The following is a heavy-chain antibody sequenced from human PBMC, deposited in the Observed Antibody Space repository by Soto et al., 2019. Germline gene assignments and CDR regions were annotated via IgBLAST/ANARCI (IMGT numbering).Heavy chain of an antibody. CDR3: ARAFYYGSGSYYLAGPQNWFDP. Sequence: SETLSLTCTVSGGSISSGDYYWSWIRQPPGKGLEWIGYIYYSGSTYYNTSLKSRVTISVDTSKNQFSLKLSSVTAADTAVYYCARAFYYGSGSYYLAGPQNWFDPWGQGTLVTVSS. D-gene: IGHD3-10*01. V-gene: IGHV4-30-4*01. CDR2: IYYSGST. J-gene: IGHJ5*02. CDR1: GGSISSGDYY.